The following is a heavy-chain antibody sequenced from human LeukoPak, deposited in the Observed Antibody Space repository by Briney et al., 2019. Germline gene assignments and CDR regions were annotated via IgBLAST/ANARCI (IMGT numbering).Heavy chain of an antibody. CDR2: IYHSGST. D-gene: IGHD4-11*01. CDR3: ARAPTSSNYHWFDP. V-gene: IGHV4-38-2*01. Sequence: PSETLSLTCAVSGYSIGSGYHWGWIRQPPGKGLEWIGSIYHSGSTYYNPSLKSRVTVSLDTSKNQFSLNLTSVIAADTAVYYCARAPTSSNYHWFDPWGQGTLVTVSS. J-gene: IGHJ5*02. CDR1: GYSIGSGYH.